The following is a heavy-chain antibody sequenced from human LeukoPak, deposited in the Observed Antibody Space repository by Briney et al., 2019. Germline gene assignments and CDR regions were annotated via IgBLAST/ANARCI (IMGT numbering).Heavy chain of an antibody. J-gene: IGHJ4*02. CDR3: AKGGDHNAYSYVDY. V-gene: IGHV3-30*02. CDR2: IRYDGRNT. CDR1: GFTFSSYG. Sequence: GGSLRLSCAPSGFTFSSYGMHWVRQAPGKGLEWVSFIRYDGRNTYYADSVKGRFTISRDNSKNTLYLQMHSLRAEDTAVYYCAKGGDHNAYSYVDYWGQGTLVTVSS. D-gene: IGHD3-16*01.